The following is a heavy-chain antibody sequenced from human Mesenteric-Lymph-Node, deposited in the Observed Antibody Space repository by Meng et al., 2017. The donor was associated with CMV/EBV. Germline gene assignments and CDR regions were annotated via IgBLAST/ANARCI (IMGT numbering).Heavy chain of an antibody. CDR1: VYTFTSYG. CDR2: ISTYNGNT. Sequence: ASVTVSFMASVYTFTSYGISWVRQAPGQGLEWMGWISTYNGNTNYAQNLQGRVTVTTDTSTSTAYMELRRLRSDDAAMYYFARGHIRVEWFGAYGMDLWGQGTTVTVSS. V-gene: IGHV1-18*01. D-gene: IGHD3-10*01. CDR3: ARGHIRVEWFGAYGMDL. J-gene: IGHJ6*02.